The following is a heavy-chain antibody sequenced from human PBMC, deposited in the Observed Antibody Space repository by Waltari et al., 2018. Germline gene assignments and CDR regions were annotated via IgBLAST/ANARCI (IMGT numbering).Heavy chain of an antibody. Sequence: QVQLVESGGGVVQPGTSLRLSCTVSGLTFGHYAMHWVRQAPGKWLEWLAIITSDSVSKFYAESVNGRFTISRYNSKNTMYLEMSALTLEDTAVYYWAGPWGYYSDDGHYLDYWGPGTQVFVSP. D-gene: IGHD3-22*01. V-gene: IGHV3-30*15. J-gene: IGHJ4*02. CDR2: ITSDSVSK. CDR1: GLTFGHYA. CDR3: AGPWGYYSDDGHYLDY.